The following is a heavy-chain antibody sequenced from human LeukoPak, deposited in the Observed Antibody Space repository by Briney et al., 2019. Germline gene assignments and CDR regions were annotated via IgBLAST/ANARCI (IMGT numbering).Heavy chain of an antibody. D-gene: IGHD6-19*01. Sequence: GGSLRLSCAASGSTFSDYSMNWVRQAPGKGLEWISYILNTGSIINYADSVKGRFTISRDNAKNSLYLQLNSLRDEDTAVYYCARDVPNSSWGPFDMWGQGTMVIVSS. V-gene: IGHV3-48*02. CDR3: ARDVPNSSWGPFDM. J-gene: IGHJ3*02. CDR1: GSTFSDYS. CDR2: ILNTGSII.